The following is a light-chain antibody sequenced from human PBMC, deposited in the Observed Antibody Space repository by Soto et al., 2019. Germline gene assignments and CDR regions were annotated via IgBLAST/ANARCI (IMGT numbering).Light chain of an antibody. Sequence: DIVMTQSPLSLPVTPGEPASISCRSSQSLLHSNGYNYLDWYLQKPGQSPQLLIYLGSNRSSGVPDRVSGSGSGTDFTLKLSRVEAEDVGVYYCMQALQTPRTFGGGTKVEIK. J-gene: IGKJ4*01. CDR3: MQALQTPRT. CDR2: LGS. CDR1: QSLLHSNGYNY. V-gene: IGKV2-28*01.